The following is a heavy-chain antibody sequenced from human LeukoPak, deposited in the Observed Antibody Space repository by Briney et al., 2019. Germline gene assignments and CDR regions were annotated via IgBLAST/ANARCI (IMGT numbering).Heavy chain of an antibody. Sequence: GGSLRLSCAASGFTFSNYWMHWVRQAPGKGLVWVSRINNEGSSIIYADSVKGRFTISRDNAKNTLYLQMGSLRAEDMAVYYCARAGQLKAHGCTNYRQPLRFDYWGQGTLVTVSS. V-gene: IGHV3-74*01. D-gene: IGHD1-1*01. J-gene: IGHJ4*02. CDR1: GFTFSNYW. CDR2: INNEGSSI. CDR3: ARAGQLKAHGCTNYRQPLRFDY.